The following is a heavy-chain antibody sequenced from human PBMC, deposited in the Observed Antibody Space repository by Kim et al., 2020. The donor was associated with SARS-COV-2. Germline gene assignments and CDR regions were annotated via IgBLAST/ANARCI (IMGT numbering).Heavy chain of an antibody. J-gene: IGHJ3*02. CDR1: GGSISSYY. Sequence: SETLSLTCTVSGGSISSYYWSWIRQPPGKGLEWIGYIYYSGSTNYNPSLKSRVTISVDTTKNQISLKLSSVTAADTAVYYCARDKGLRFLEWLSPIDAFDIWGQGTMVTGSS. CDR2: IYYSGST. D-gene: IGHD3-3*01. V-gene: IGHV4-59*01. CDR3: ARDKGLRFLEWLSPIDAFDI.